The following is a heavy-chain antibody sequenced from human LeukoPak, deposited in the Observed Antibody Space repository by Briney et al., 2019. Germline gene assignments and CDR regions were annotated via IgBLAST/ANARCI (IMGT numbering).Heavy chain of an antibody. J-gene: IGHJ5*02. CDR3: SRYDSDTGDFDP. CDR2: LNYSGTT. Sequence: SETLSLTCTVSGGSISGSTSYWGWIRQSPGKGLEWIGLLNYSGTTYYNPSFKSRVSISIDRSRTQLSLKLSSVTAADTAFYYCSRYDSDTGDFDPWGQGTLVTISS. CDR1: GGSISGSTSY. V-gene: IGHV4-39*07. D-gene: IGHD3-10*01.